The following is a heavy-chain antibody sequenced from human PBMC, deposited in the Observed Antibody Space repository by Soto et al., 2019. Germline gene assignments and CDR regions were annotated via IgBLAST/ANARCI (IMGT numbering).Heavy chain of an antibody. D-gene: IGHD3-10*01. Sequence: SVKVSCKASGGTFSSYTISWVRQAPGQGLEWMGRIIPILGIANYAQKFQGRVTITADKSTSTAYMEQSSLRSEKTAVYYCARDGSGSYLRVFVYWGQGTLVTVSS. J-gene: IGHJ4*02. V-gene: IGHV1-69*04. CDR3: ARDGSGSYLRVFVY. CDR1: GGTFSSYT. CDR2: IIPILGIA.